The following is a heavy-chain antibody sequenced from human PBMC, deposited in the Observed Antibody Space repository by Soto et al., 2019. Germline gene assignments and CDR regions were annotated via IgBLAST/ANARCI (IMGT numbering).Heavy chain of an antibody. V-gene: IGHV5-51*01. CDR1: GCSFTSYW. D-gene: IGHD2-21*02. J-gene: IGHJ4*02. Sequence: GESLKISCKGSGCSFTSYWIGWVRQMPGKGLEWMGIIYPGDSDTRYSPSFQGQVTISADKSISTAYLQWSSLKASDTAMYYCARQRGLAYCGGDCYADYWGQGTLVTVSS. CDR3: ARQRGLAYCGGDCYADY. CDR2: IYPGDSDT.